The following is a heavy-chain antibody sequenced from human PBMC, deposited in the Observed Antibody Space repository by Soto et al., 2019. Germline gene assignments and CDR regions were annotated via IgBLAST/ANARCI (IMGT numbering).Heavy chain of an antibody. CDR2: STYTGVT. CDR3: ATDSGGPPLNRFDS. CDR1: GGYRLEFFRF. V-gene: IGHV4-31*03. J-gene: IGHJ5*01. D-gene: IGHD3-16*01. Sequence: SVTLSITCSVSGGYRLEFFRFWTWIHQRPGRGLEWIGYSTYTGVTYYSPSLQSRISISVDTSKNQFSLTLNSVTAADTAVYYCATDSGGPPLNRFDSWGHGTPVTVSS.